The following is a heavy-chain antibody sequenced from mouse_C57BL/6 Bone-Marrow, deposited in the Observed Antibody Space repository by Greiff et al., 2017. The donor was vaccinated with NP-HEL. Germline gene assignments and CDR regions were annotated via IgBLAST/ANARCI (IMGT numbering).Heavy chain of an antibody. CDR2: ISNGGGST. V-gene: IGHV5-12*01. D-gene: IGHD2-1*01. CDR1: GFTFSDYY. J-gene: IGHJ2*01. CDR3: ARLRYYGNSHFDY. Sequence: EVKVEESGGGLVQPGGSLKLSCAASGFTFSDYYMYWVRQTPEKRLEWVAYISNGGGSTYYPDTVKGRFTISRDNAKNTLYLQMSRLKSEDTAMYYCARLRYYGNSHFDYWGQGTTLTVSS.